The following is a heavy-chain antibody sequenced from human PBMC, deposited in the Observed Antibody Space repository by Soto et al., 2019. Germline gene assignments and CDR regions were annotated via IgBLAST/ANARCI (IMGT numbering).Heavy chain of an antibody. D-gene: IGHD1-26*01. CDR3: GGGVGATTLSY. J-gene: IGHJ4*02. CDR1: GGSISSGDYY. CDR2: IYYSGST. Sequence: PSETLSLTCTVSGGSISSGDYYWSWIRQPPGKGPEWIGYIYYSGSTYYNPSLKSRVTISVDTSKNQFSLKLSSVTAADTAVYYCGGGVGATTLSYWGQGTLVTVSS. V-gene: IGHV4-30-4*01.